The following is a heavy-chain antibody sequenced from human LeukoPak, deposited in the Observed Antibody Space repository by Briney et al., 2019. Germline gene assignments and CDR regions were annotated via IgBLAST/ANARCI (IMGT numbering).Heavy chain of an antibody. V-gene: IGHV3-23*01. Sequence: GGSLRLSCEASGFTFSNYAMNWVRQAPGKGLEWVSIIFGLDKKTTYYADSVKGRFTISRDNAKNTLYLQMNSLRAEDTAVYYCVRLEAYSDSSGYYGHFDYWGQGTLVTVSS. CDR1: GFTFSNYA. CDR2: IFGLDKKTT. CDR3: VRLEAYSDSSGYYGHFDY. J-gene: IGHJ4*02. D-gene: IGHD3-22*01.